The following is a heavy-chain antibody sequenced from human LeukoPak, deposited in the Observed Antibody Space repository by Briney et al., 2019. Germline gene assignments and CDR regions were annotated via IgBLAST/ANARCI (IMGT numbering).Heavy chain of an antibody. J-gene: IGHJ3*02. CDR3: SRGVYGVNDAFDI. D-gene: IGHD3-10*01. CDR1: GYTFTSYA. V-gene: IGHV7-4-1*02. CDR2: INTNTGNP. Sequence: GASVKVSCKASGYTFTSYAMNWVRQAPGQGLEWMGWINTNTGNPTYAQGFTGRFVFSLDTSVSTAYLQISSLKAGDTAVYYCSRGVYGVNDAFDIWGQGTMVTVSS.